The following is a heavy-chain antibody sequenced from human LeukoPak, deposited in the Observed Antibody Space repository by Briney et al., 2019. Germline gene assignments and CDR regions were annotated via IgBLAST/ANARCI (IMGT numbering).Heavy chain of an antibody. Sequence: GRSLRLSCTASGFTFSSYGMHWVRQAPGKGLEWVAVIWYDGSNKYYADSVKGRFTISRDNSKNTLYLQMNSLRAEDTAVYYCARDRELLHFDYWGQGTLVTVSS. D-gene: IGHD1-26*01. CDR3: ARDRELLHFDY. CDR1: GFTFSSYG. V-gene: IGHV3-33*01. CDR2: IWYDGSNK. J-gene: IGHJ4*02.